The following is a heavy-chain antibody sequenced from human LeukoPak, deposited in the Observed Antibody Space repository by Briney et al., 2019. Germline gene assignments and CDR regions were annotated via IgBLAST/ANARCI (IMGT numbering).Heavy chain of an antibody. J-gene: IGHJ5*02. V-gene: IGHV1-8*03. CDR2: MNPNSGNT. Sequence: ASVKVSCKASGYTFTSYDINWVRQATGQGLEWMGWMNPNSGNTGYAQKFQGRVTITRNTSISTSYMELSSLKSDDTAVYYCARGMRRPGFDPWGQGTLVTVSS. CDR1: GYTFTSYD. D-gene: IGHD6-25*01. CDR3: ARGMRRPGFDP.